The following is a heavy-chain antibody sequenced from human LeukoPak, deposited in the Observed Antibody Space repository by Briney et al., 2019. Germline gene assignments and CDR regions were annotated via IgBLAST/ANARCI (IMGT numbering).Heavy chain of an antibody. Sequence: SETLSLTCAVYGWSFSGYYWSWIRQPPGKGLEWIGEINHSGSTNYNPSLKSRVTISVDTSKNQFSLKLSSVTAADTAVYYCARGLGRGYPYYYYMDVWGKGTTVTVSS. V-gene: IGHV4-34*01. J-gene: IGHJ6*03. D-gene: IGHD3-22*01. CDR3: ARGLGRGYPYYYYMDV. CDR2: INHSGST. CDR1: GWSFSGYY.